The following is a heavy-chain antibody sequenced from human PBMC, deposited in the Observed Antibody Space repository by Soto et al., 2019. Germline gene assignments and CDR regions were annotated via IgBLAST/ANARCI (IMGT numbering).Heavy chain of an antibody. Sequence: EVKLVESGGGFVQPGGSLKLSCAGSGFSFSDFAMHWVRQAPGKGLEWIARSRSGANNYLTAYPASVTGRFTISRDDSKNASYLPMDGPPSECPAMDFCGRGGRIVVNAHWGQGIMITFSS. D-gene: IGHD2-15*01. V-gene: IGHV3-73*02. CDR3: GRGGRIVVNAH. CDR1: GFSFSDFA. J-gene: IGHJ4*02. CDR2: SRSGANNYLT.